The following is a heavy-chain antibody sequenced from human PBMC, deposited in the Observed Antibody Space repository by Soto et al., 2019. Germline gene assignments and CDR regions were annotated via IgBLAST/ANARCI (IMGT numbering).Heavy chain of an antibody. V-gene: IGHV5-51*01. CDR3: ARSTSPFYFNY. J-gene: IGHJ4*02. D-gene: IGHD2-2*01. Sequence: GESLKISCKGSGYSFTSYWIGWVRQMPGKGLEWMGIIYPGDSDTRYNPSFQGQVTISADRSFSTAYLQWSSLRASDTAMYYCARSTSPFYFNYWGQGTLVTVSS. CDR1: GYSFTSYW. CDR2: IYPGDSDT.